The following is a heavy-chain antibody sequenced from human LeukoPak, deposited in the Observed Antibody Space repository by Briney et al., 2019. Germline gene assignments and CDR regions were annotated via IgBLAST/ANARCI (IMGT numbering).Heavy chain of an antibody. CDR2: ISSSSSTI. CDR1: GFTFSSYS. D-gene: IGHD2-21*02. J-gene: IGHJ3*02. V-gene: IGHV3-48*04. Sequence: PGGSLRLSCAASGFTFSSYSMNWVRQAPGKGLEWVSYISSSSSTIYYADSVKGRFTISRDNAKNSLYLQMNSLRAEDTAVYYCARDRTHCGGDCYGAFDIWGQGTMATVSS. CDR3: ARDRTHCGGDCYGAFDI.